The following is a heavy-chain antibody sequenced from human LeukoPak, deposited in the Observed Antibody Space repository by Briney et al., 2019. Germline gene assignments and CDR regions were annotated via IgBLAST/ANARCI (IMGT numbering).Heavy chain of an antibody. CDR3: ARVNPKIRDSLDI. D-gene: IGHD3-16*01. J-gene: IGHJ3*02. CDR1: GFTFRSYS. V-gene: IGHV3-21*01. Sequence: GGSLRLSCAAFGFTFRSYSMHWVRQAPGKGLEGVSSISSSSSYIYYADSVKGRFTISRDNAKNSLYLQMNSLRAEDTAVYYCARVNPKIRDSLDIWGQGTMVTV. CDR2: ISSSSSYI.